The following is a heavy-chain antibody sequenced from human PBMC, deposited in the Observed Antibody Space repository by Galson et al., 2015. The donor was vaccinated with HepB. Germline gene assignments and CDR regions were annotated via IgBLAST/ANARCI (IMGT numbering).Heavy chain of an antibody. CDR3: AKVLPYSSGWYSEVGGDDY. CDR1: GFTFSSYG. D-gene: IGHD6-19*01. Sequence: SLRLSCAASGFTFSSYGMHWVRQAPGKGLEWVAFIRYDGSNKYYADSVKGRFTISRDNSKNTLYLQMNSLRAEDTAVYYCAKVLPYSSGWYSEVGGDDYWGQGTLVTVSS. J-gene: IGHJ4*02. V-gene: IGHV3-30*02. CDR2: IRYDGSNK.